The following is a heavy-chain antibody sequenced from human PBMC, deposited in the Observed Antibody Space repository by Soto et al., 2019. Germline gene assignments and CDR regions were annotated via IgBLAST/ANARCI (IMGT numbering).Heavy chain of an antibody. CDR2: IDPVRGSA. D-gene: IGHD6-6*01. J-gene: IGHJ6*02. CDR3: ARDGDLVYDKSAYFGFDV. CDR1: GYSLNNYY. Sequence: VQLVQSGAEVKDTGASAKVSCKASGYSLNNYYVHWVRHSPGQGPAWMGRIDPVRGSANYARDFQGRVTMTIDTSISICYMELGGLTPDDTALYFCARDGDLVYDKSAYFGFDVWVQGTTVTVSS. V-gene: IGHV1-2*06.